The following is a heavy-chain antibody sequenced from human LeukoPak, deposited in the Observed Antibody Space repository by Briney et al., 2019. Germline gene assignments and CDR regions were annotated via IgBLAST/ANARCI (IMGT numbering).Heavy chain of an antibody. V-gene: IGHV3-9*03. D-gene: IGHD2-8*02. Sequence: GRSLRLSCAASGFTFDDYAMHWVRQAPGKGLEWVSGISWNSGSTGYADSVKGRFTISRDNAKNSLYLQMNSLRAEDMALYYCAKDEFVASDFTGAFDIWGQGTMVTVSS. CDR2: ISWNSGST. CDR1: GFTFDDYA. CDR3: AKDEFVASDFTGAFDI. J-gene: IGHJ3*02.